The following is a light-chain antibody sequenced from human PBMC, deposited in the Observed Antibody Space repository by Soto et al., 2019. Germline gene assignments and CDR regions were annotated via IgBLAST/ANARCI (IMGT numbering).Light chain of an antibody. V-gene: IGLV1-40*01. J-gene: IGLJ1*01. CDR1: SSNIGTYYD. CDR3: QSYDSSLSAYV. CDR2: GNN. Sequence: QSVLTQPPSVSGAPGQRVTISCTGSSSNIGTYYDIHWYQQLPGTAPKLLIYGNNNRPSGVPDRFSGSKSGTSASLAIAGLQAEDEADYYCQSYDSSLSAYVFGTGTKVTVL.